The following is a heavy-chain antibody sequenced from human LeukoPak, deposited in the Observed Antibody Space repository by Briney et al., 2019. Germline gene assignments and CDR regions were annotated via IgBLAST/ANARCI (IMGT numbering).Heavy chain of an antibody. V-gene: IGHV3-21*01. Sequence: GGSLRLSCAASGFTFSSYKMNWVRQAPGKGLEWVSSISSSGSYIYYADSVKGRFTVSRDNAKNSLYLQMNSLRVEDTAVYYCAREEYWTVTTVGTTFDYWGQGTVVTVSS. CDR2: ISSSGSYI. CDR1: GFTFSSYK. J-gene: IGHJ4*02. CDR3: AREEYWTVTTVGTTFDY. D-gene: IGHD4-23*01.